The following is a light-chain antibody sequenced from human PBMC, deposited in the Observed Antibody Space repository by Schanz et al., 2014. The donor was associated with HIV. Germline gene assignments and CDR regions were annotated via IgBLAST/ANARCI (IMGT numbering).Light chain of an antibody. V-gene: IGKV1-17*03. CDR2: AAS. CDR1: QGISSY. Sequence: DIQMTQSPSVMSASVGDRVTITCRASQGISSYLAWFQQRPGKVPKCLIYAASSWQSGVPSRFSGSGSGTEFTLTINSLQPEDFATYYCLQHNTYPLTFGGGTKVEI. CDR3: LQHNTYPLT. J-gene: IGKJ4*01.